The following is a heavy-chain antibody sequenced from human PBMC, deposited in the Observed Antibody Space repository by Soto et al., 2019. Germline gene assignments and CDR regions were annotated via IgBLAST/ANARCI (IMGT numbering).Heavy chain of an antibody. J-gene: IGHJ4*02. CDR1: GGSISNYY. CDR3: ARHAPGYFDY. CDR2: IYYSGNT. Sequence: SETLSLTCTVSGGSISNYYWSWIRQPPWKRLEWIGYIYYSGNTDYNPSLQSRVTMSVDTSKNQFSLKLSSVTAADTAIYYCARHAPGYFDYWGQGTLVTVSS. V-gene: IGHV4-59*08.